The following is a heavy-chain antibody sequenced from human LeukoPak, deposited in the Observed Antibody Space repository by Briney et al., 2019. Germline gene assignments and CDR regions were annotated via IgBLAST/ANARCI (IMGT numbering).Heavy chain of an antibody. CDR2: IHIDENRK. CDR3: VRGSSDWNGMDV. D-gene: IGHD6-19*01. CDR1: GFTFSNHW. J-gene: IGHJ6*02. V-gene: IGHV3-74*01. Sequence: PGGSLRLSCAASGFTFSNHWMHLVRQVPGKGLVSVSRIHIDENRKTYADSVKGRFTISRDNAKNTLYLQMNSLGVEDTAVYYCVRGSSDWNGMDVWGQGTTVTVSS.